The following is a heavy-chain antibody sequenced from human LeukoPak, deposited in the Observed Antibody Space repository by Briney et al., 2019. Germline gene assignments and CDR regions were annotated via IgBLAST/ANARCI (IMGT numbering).Heavy chain of an antibody. Sequence: QPGRSLRLSCAPAGFTFSSYGTRWVRQAPGKGLEWVAVIWYDVSNKYYTDSVKGRFTISKDNSKTTLYLQMNSLRAEDTALYYCARAANYYGSGSDAFDIWGQGTMVTVSS. CDR2: IWYDVSNK. CDR1: GFTFSSYG. J-gene: IGHJ3*02. D-gene: IGHD3-10*01. V-gene: IGHV3-33*01. CDR3: ARAANYYGSGSDAFDI.